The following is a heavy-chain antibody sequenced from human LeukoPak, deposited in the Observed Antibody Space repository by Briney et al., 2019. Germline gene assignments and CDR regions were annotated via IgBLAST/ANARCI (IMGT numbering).Heavy chain of an antibody. D-gene: IGHD6-19*01. CDR1: GGSFSGYY. CDR3: ARTLAVAATPNNYFDY. J-gene: IGHJ4*02. CDR2: INHSGST. Sequence: PSETLSLTCAVYGGSFSGYYWSWIRQPPGKGVEWIGEINHSGSTNYNPSLKRRVTISVETSKKKFSLKLSSVTAADTAVYYCARTLAVAATPNNYFDYWGQGTLVTVSS. V-gene: IGHV4-34*01.